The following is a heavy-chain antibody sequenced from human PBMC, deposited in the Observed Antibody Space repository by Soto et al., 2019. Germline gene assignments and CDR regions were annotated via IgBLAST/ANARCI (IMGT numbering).Heavy chain of an antibody. CDR3: AREAVTTLYFHY. CDR1: VVSISSYY. V-gene: IGHV4-4*07. Sequence: SETLSLTCTFSVVSISSYYWSWIRQPAGKGLEWIGRIYTSGSTNYNPSLKSRVTMSVDTSKNQFSLKLSSVTAADTAVYYCAREAVTTLYFHYWGPGTLVTVSS. CDR2: IYTSGST. D-gene: IGHD4-4*01. J-gene: IGHJ4*02.